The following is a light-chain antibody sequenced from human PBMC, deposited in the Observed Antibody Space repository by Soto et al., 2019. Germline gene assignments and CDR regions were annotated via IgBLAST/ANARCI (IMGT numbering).Light chain of an antibody. Sequence: QPVLTQPPSVSGAPGQRVTISCTGSSSNIGAGYDVHWYRQLPGTAPKLLIYGNSNRPSGVPDRFSGSKSGTSASLAITGLQAEDEADYYCQSYDSSLSGPSYVFGTGTKVTVL. CDR2: GNS. J-gene: IGLJ1*01. V-gene: IGLV1-40*01. CDR3: QSYDSSLSGPSYV. CDR1: SSNIGAGYD.